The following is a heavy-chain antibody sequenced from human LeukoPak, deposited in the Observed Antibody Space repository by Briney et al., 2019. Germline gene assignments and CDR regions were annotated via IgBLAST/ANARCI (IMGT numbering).Heavy chain of an antibody. CDR3: ATYRPFLPGIAVAEGAFDI. CDR2: FDPEDGET. Sequence: ASVKVSCKVSGYTLTGLSMHWVRQAPGKGLEWMGGFDPEDGETIYAQKFQGRVTMTEDTSTDTAYMELSSLRSEDTAVYYCATYRPFLPGIAVAEGAFDIWGQGTMVTVSS. D-gene: IGHD6-19*01. V-gene: IGHV1-24*01. CDR1: GYTLTGLS. J-gene: IGHJ3*02.